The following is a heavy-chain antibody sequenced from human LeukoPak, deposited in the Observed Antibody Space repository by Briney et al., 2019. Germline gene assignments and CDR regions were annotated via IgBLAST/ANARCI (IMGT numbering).Heavy chain of an antibody. CDR3: ARGSWGARNQNYYYYMDV. J-gene: IGHJ6*03. V-gene: IGHV1-8*01. Sequence: GASVKVSCKASGYTFTSYDINWVRQATGQGLEWMGWMNPNSGNTGYAQKFQGRVTMTRNTSISTAYMELSSLRSEDTAVYYCARGSWGARNQNYYYYMDVWGKGTTVTVSS. CDR2: MNPNSGNT. D-gene: IGHD1-14*01. CDR1: GYTFTSYD.